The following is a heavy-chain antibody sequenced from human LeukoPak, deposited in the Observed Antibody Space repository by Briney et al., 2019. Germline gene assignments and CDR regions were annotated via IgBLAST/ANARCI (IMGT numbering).Heavy chain of an antibody. CDR2: ISYDGSNK. Sequence: SCKASGYTFTTYAMHWVRQAPGKGLEWVAVISYDGSNKYYADSVKGRFTISRDNSKNTLYLQMNSLRAEDTAVYYCAKDRLSWFDPWGQGTLVTVSS. J-gene: IGHJ5*02. CDR3: AKDRLSWFDP. CDR1: GYTFTTYA. V-gene: IGHV3-30*04.